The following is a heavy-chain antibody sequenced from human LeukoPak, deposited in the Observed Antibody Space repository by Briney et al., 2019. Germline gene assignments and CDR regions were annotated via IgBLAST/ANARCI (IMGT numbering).Heavy chain of an antibody. CDR2: IYPSDGRT. CDR3: PTDGGHWDFDH. V-gene: IGHV1-46*01. CDR1: GYTFINSY. D-gene: IGHD7-27*01. J-gene: IGHJ4*02. Sequence: ASVKVSCKASGYTFINSYIHWMRQAPGQGLEWMGVIYPSDGRTTYARKVLGRVTMTRDTSTSTVHIQLSSLRSEDTAVYYCPTDGGHWDFDHRGQGTLVTVSS.